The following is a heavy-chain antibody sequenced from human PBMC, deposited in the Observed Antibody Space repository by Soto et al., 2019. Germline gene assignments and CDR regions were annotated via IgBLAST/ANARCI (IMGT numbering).Heavy chain of an antibody. CDR1: VGTQGTSF. D-gene: IGHD3-10*01. CDR3: ARGGRDGFDL. J-gene: IGHJ3*01. CDR2: IYITGST. V-gene: IGHV4-4*07. Sequence: SATLSLTCSVSVGTQGTSFWNWIRQTAGTGLEWIGRIYITGSTNIHPSLKSRVAMSVDTAKNQFSLKLTSATAADTAVYYCARGGRDGFDLWGQGTMVNVS.